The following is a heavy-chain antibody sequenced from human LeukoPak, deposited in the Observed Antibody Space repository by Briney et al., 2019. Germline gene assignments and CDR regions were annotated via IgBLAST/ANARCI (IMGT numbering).Heavy chain of an antibody. V-gene: IGHV4-39*01. CDR2: IYYSGST. J-gene: IGHJ4*02. CDR1: GGSISSSSYY. D-gene: IGHD3-22*01. Sequence: SETLSLTCTVSGGSISSSSYYWGWIRQPPGKGLEWIGSIYYSGSTYYNPSLKSRVTISVDTSKNQFSLKLSSVTAADTAVYYCARGPPRHRYYYDSSGYYYPYWGQGTLVTVSS. CDR3: ARGPPRHRYYYDSSGYYYPY.